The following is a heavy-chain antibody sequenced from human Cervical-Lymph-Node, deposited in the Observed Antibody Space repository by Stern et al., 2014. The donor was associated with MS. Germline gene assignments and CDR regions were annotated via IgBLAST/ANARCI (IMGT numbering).Heavy chain of an antibody. CDR3: ARPKDSTSWPDAFDI. CDR2: IYPGDSQP. D-gene: IGHD2-2*01. Sequence: MQLVQSGADVKKPGESLKISCKGSGYSFTTYWIGWVRQTPGEGLEWVAFIYPGDSQPSTSPSFQGKVSISADKSITTSYLQWGILKASDTAMYYCARPKDSTSWPDAFDIWGQGTMVTVSS. CDR1: GYSFTTYW. J-gene: IGHJ3*02. V-gene: IGHV5-51*03.